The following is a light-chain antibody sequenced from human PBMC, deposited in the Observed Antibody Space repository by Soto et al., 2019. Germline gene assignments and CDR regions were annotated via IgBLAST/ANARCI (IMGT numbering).Light chain of an antibody. J-gene: IGLJ2*01. V-gene: IGLV1-47*01. Sequence: QSVLTPPPSASGTPGQRVTISCSGSSSNLGSNYVYWYQQLPGTAPKLLIYRNNQRPSGVPDRFSGSKSGTSASLAISGLRSEDEADYYCAAWYDSLSGNVVVGGGTKLTVL. CDR1: SSNLGSNY. CDR2: RNN. CDR3: AAWYDSLSGNVV.